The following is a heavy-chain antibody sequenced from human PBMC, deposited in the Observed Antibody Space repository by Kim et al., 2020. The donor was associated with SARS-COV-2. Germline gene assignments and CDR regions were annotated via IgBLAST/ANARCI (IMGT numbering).Heavy chain of an antibody. CDR3: ARGSTTPLTWFDP. J-gene: IGHJ5*02. D-gene: IGHD4-17*01. Sequence: NPPLKSRVTIAVDTSKNQLSLKLSSVTAADTAVYYCARGSTTPLTWFDPWGQGTLVTVSS. V-gene: IGHV4-59*09.